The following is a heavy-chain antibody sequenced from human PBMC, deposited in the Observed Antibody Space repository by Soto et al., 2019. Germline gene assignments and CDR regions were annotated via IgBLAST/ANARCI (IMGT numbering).Heavy chain of an antibody. Sequence: PGGSLRLSCAASGFSFIGYAMRWDRPAPGKGLEWVSAISGRGGRTKYADSMKRRFTVSRDNSQNTLYLQTNSLRAEDTAVYYCAKTYDSSGSLGSFDIWGQGTMVTVSS. J-gene: IGHJ3*02. CDR3: AKTYDSSGSLGSFDI. CDR2: ISGRGGRT. D-gene: IGHD3-22*01. V-gene: IGHV3-23*01. CDR1: GFSFIGYA.